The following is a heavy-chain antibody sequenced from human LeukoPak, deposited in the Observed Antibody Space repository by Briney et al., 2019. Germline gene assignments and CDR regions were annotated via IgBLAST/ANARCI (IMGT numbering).Heavy chain of an antibody. J-gene: IGHJ1*01. CDR1: GFTLRSYA. D-gene: IGHD1-26*01. V-gene: IGHV3-64D*09. CDR3: VVWELQSEYLQH. CDR2: ISSTGDTT. Sequence: PGGSLRLSCSASGFTLRSYAMHWVRHAPGKGLEYVSAISSTGDTTYYANSVKGRFTISRDNPKNTLYLQMSSLRAEDTAVYYCVVWELQSEYLQHWGQGTLVTVSS.